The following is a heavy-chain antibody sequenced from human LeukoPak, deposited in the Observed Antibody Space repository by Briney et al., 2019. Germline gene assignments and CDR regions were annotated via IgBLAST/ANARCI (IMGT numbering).Heavy chain of an antibody. V-gene: IGHV3-9*01. J-gene: IGHJ4*02. CDR3: AKDIGYDILTGYYSHFDY. CDR2: INWNSGSV. CDR1: GFTFDDYA. D-gene: IGHD3-9*01. Sequence: GGSLRLSCAASGFTFDDYAMHWVRQAPGKGLEWVSGINWNSGSVTYADSVKGRFTISRDNAKNSLYLQMNSLRAEDTALYYCAKDIGYDILTGYYSHFDYWGQGTLVTVSS.